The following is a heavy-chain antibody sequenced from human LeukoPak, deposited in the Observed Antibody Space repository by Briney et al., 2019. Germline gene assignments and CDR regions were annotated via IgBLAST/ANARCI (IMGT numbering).Heavy chain of an antibody. Sequence: ASVKVSCKASGYTFTGYYMHWVRQAPGQGLEWMGWINPNSGGTNYAQKFQGRVTMTRDTSISTAYMELSSLRSEDTAVYYCARGGHKIVRDYCYMDVWGKGTTVTVSS. D-gene: IGHD3-16*02. J-gene: IGHJ6*03. CDR1: GYTFTGYY. CDR2: INPNSGGT. V-gene: IGHV1-2*02. CDR3: ARGGHKIVRDYCYMDV.